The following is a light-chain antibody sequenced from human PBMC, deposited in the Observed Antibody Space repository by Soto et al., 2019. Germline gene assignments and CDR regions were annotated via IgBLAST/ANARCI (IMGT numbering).Light chain of an antibody. CDR3: HSYDSRSRSKV. Sequence: QSVLTQPPSVSGAPGQTVTISCTGSSSNIGAGYDVHWYQQLPGAAPTLLIYGNKNRPSGVPDRFSGSRSGTSASLAITGLPADDEADYYCHSYDSRSRSKVFGSGPKLTVL. J-gene: IGLJ1*01. CDR1: SSNIGAGYD. CDR2: GNK. V-gene: IGLV1-40*01.